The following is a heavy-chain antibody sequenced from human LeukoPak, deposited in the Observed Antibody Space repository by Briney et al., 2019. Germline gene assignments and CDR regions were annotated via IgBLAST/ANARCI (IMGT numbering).Heavy chain of an antibody. J-gene: IGHJ4*02. CDR3: AKDFTGYSDI. V-gene: IGHV3-21*01. Sequence: GGSLRLSCAASGFTFSSYSMNWVRQAPGKGLEWVSSISSSSSYIYYADSVKGRFTISRDNAKNTLYLQMNSLRAEDTAVYYCAKDFTGYSDIWGQGTLVTVSS. CDR2: ISSSSSYI. D-gene: IGHD5-12*01. CDR1: GFTFSSYS.